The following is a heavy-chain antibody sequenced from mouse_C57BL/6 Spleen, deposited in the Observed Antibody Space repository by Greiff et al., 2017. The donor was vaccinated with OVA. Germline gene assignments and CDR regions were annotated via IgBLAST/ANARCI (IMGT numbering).Heavy chain of an antibody. CDR3: TRRDYGSSYGYFDV. D-gene: IGHD1-1*01. CDR1: GYTFTDYE. Sequence: VQLQQSGAELVRPGASVTLSCKASGYTFTDYEMHWVKQTPVHGLAWIGAIDPETGGTAYNQKFKGKAILTADKSSSTAYMELRSLTSEDSAVYYCTRRDYGSSYGYFDVWGTGTTVTVSS. V-gene: IGHV1-15*01. CDR2: IDPETGGT. J-gene: IGHJ1*03.